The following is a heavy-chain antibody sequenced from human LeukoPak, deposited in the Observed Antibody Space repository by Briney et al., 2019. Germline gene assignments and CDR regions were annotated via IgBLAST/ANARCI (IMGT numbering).Heavy chain of an antibody. D-gene: IGHD4-17*01. J-gene: IGHJ3*02. CDR2: IYPGDSDT. CDR1: GYSFTSYW. CDR3: ARPFTNYGVRVDAFDI. V-gene: IGHV5-51*01. Sequence: GESLKISCKGSGYSFTSYWISWVGQMRPKGMEWMGIIYPGDSDTRYSPSFQGQVTISADKSISTAYLQWSSLKASDTAMYYCARPFTNYGVRVDAFDIWGQGTMVTVSS.